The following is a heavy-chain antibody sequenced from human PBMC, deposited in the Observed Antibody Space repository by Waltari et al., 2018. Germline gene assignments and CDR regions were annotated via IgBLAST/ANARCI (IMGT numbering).Heavy chain of an antibody. CDR3: ANAHDYDDAFDI. D-gene: IGHD3-22*01. Sequence: EVQLVESGGGLVKPGGSLRLSCAASGFTFSNAWMSWVRQAPGKGLEWVGRIKSKTDGGTTDYAAPVKGRFTISRDDSKNTLYLQMNSLRAEDTAVYYCANAHDYDDAFDIWGQGTMVTVSS. CDR2: IKSKTDGGTT. V-gene: IGHV3-15*01. CDR1: GFTFSNAW. J-gene: IGHJ3*02.